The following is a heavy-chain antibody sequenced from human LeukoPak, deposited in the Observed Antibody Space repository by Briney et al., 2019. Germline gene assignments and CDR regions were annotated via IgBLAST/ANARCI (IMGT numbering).Heavy chain of an antibody. CDR3: ARDQGSQGAY. J-gene: IGHJ4*02. CDR2: IIPIFGTA. D-gene: IGHD1-26*01. CDR1: GGTFSSYA. Sequence: GASVKASCKASGGTFSSYAISWVRQAPGQGLEWMGGIIPIFGTANYAQKFQGRVTITADESTSTAYMELSSLRAEDTAVYYCARDQGSQGAYWGQGTLVTVSS. V-gene: IGHV1-69*13.